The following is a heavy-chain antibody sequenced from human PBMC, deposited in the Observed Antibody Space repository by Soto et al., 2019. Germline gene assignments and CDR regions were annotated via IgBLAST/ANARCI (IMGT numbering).Heavy chain of an antibody. CDR1: GGTFSSYD. V-gene: IGHV1-69*14. D-gene: IGHD5-12*01. J-gene: IGHJ4*02. Sequence: QVQLVQSGAEVKKPGSSVKVSCKASGGTFSSYDISWVRQAPGQGLEWMGGIIPIFGTANYAQKFQGRVTLTADKATRTAYMELSSLRSEDTAVYYCASALLATNAFDYWGQGTLVTVSS. CDR3: ASALLATNAFDY. CDR2: IIPIFGTA.